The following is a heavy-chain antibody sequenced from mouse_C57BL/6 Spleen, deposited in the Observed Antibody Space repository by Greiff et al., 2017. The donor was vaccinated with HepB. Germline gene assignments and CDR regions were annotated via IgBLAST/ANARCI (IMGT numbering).Heavy chain of an antibody. CDR1: GYSFTGYY. CDR3: ATSFYYYGSYFDY. J-gene: IGHJ2*01. D-gene: IGHD1-1*01. V-gene: IGHV1-42*01. Sequence: VQLQQSGPELVKPGASVKISCKASGYSFTGYYMNWVKQSPEKSLEWIGEINPSTGGTTYNQKFKAKATLTVDKSSSTAYMQLKSLTSEDSAVYYCATSFYYYGSYFDYWGQGTTLTVSS. CDR2: INPSTGGT.